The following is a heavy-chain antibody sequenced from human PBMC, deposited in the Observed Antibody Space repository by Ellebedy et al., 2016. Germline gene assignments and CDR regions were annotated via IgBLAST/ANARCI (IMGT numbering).Heavy chain of an antibody. CDR1: GFSFSSYA. CDR3: VKKSTGYNPFDY. J-gene: IGHJ4*02. V-gene: IGHV3-23*01. Sequence: GESLKISXAASGFSFSSYAMSWVRQAPGKGLEWVSIISATGANIYYADSVKGRFTISRDISKNTLYLQMSSLRAEDTALYYCVKKSTGYNPFDYWGQGTLVAVSS. CDR2: ISATGANI. D-gene: IGHD3-22*01.